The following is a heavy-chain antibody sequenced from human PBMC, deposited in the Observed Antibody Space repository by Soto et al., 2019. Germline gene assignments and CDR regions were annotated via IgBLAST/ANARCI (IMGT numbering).Heavy chain of an antibody. CDR2: IYPGDSDT. D-gene: IGHD3-22*01. Sequence: PGESLKISCNGSGYSFTSYWIGWVRQMPGKGLEWMGIIYPGDSDTRYSPSFQGQVTISADKSISTAYLQWSSLKASDTAMYYCARNKDYYDSSGYYYGFDYWGQGTLVTVSS. CDR1: GYSFTSYW. J-gene: IGHJ4*02. CDR3: ARNKDYYDSSGYYYGFDY. V-gene: IGHV5-51*01.